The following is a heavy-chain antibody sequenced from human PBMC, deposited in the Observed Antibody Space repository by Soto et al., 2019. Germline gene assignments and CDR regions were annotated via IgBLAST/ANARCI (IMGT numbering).Heavy chain of an antibody. Sequence: QVQLVQSGAEVKKPGSSVKVSCKASGGTFSSYAISWVRQAPEQGLEWMGGIIPIFGTANYAQKFQGRVTITADESTSTAYMELSSLRSEDTAVYYCAKNFIVVVPAAIDYYYGMDVWGQGTTVTVSS. CDR1: GGTFSSYA. CDR2: IIPIFGTA. D-gene: IGHD2-2*01. J-gene: IGHJ6*02. CDR3: AKNFIVVVPAAIDYYYGMDV. V-gene: IGHV1-69*01.